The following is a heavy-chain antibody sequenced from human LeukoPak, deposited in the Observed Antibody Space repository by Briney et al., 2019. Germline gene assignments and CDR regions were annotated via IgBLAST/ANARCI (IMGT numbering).Heavy chain of an antibody. CDR3: ARGAKYSSSSLFSYYYYMDV. CDR2: IYPGDSNS. D-gene: IGHD6-6*01. J-gene: IGHJ6*03. Sequence: GESLKISCKGFGFSFTTYWIAWVRQMPGKGLEWMGIIYPGDSNSRYSPSFQGQVTISADKSISTAYLQWSSLKASDTAMYYCARGAKYSSSSLFSYYYYMDVWGKGTTVTVSS. V-gene: IGHV5-51*01. CDR1: GFSFTTYW.